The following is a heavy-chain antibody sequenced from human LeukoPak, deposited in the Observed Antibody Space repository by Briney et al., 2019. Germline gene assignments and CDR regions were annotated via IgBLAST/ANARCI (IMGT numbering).Heavy chain of an antibody. CDR2: ISGSGSPM. V-gene: IGHV3-48*03. D-gene: IGHD6-13*01. CDR3: ARDRGISAGSDFDY. J-gene: IGHJ4*02. Sequence: GGSLRLSCAASGFIFNNYEMNRVRQAPGKGLEWVSSISGSGSPMYYADSVKGRFIISRDNAKDSVSLQMNSLRAEDTAVYFCARDRGISAGSDFDYWGQGTLVTVSS. CDR1: GFIFNNYE.